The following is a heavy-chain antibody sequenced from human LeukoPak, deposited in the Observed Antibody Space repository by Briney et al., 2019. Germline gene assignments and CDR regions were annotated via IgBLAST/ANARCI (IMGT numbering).Heavy chain of an antibody. CDR2: IRYDGSNK. CDR3: AKEGQYIADTDY. J-gene: IGHJ4*02. D-gene: IGHD6-13*01. V-gene: IGHV3-30*02. CDR1: GFTFSTYG. Sequence: GGSLRPSCAASGFTFSTYGMHWVRQAPGKGLEWVAFIRYDGSNKYYADSVRGRFTISRDNSKNTLYLQMNSLRAEDTAIYYCAKEGQYIADTDYWGQGTLVTVSS.